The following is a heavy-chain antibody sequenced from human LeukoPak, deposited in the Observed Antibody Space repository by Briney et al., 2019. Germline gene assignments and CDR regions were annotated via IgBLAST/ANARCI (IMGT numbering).Heavy chain of an antibody. CDR3: TKESATGSRYSFDY. D-gene: IGHD2-15*01. V-gene: IGHV3-30*18. CDR1: GFTFSSHG. CDR2: VSSDGGTT. J-gene: IGHJ4*02. Sequence: GTSLRLSCAASGFTFSSHGIHWVRQAPGKGLEWVAVVSSDGGTTYYADSVKGRFTISSDNSKNTLYLQMNSLRGEDTAIYYCTKESATGSRYSFDYWGQGTLVTVSS.